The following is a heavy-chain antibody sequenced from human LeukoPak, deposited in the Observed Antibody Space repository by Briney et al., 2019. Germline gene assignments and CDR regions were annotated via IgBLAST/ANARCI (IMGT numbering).Heavy chain of an antibody. Sequence: SGGSLRLSCAASGFTFDDYAMHWVRQAPGKGLEWVSGISWNSGSIGYADSVKGRFTISRDNAKNSLYLQMNSLRAEDTALYYCARDSGFSGTQRGEYWGQGTLVTVSS. D-gene: IGHD3/OR15-3a*01. J-gene: IGHJ4*02. CDR3: ARDSGFSGTQRGEY. CDR2: ISWNSGSI. CDR1: GFTFDDYA. V-gene: IGHV3-9*01.